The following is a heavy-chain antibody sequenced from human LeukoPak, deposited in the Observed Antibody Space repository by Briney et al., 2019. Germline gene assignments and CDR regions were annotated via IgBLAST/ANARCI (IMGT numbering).Heavy chain of an antibody. V-gene: IGHV3-33*01. CDR3: ARGSPPKIVVVVAAAADAFDI. D-gene: IGHD2-15*01. CDR1: GFTFSSYG. Sequence: PGGSLRLSCAASGFTFSSYGMHWVRQAPGKGLEWVAVIWYDGSNKHYADSVKGRFTISRDNSKNTLYLQMNSLRAEDTAVYYCARGSPPKIVVVVAAAADAFDIWGQGTMVTVSS. CDR2: IWYDGSNK. J-gene: IGHJ3*02.